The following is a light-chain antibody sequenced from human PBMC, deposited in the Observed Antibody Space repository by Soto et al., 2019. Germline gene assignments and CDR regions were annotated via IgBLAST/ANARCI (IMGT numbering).Light chain of an antibody. Sequence: EIVMTQSPATLSVSPGERATLSCRASQSFSSNLAWYQQKPGQAPRLLIYGASTRATGIPARFSGSGSGTEFTLTIGSLQSEDFAVYYCQQYNKFPALTFGGGTKVEIK. CDR3: QQYNKFPALT. CDR2: GAS. J-gene: IGKJ4*01. V-gene: IGKV3-15*01. CDR1: QSFSSN.